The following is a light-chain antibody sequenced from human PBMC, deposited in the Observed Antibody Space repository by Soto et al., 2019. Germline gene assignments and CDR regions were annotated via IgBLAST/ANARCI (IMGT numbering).Light chain of an antibody. J-gene: IGLJ1*01. CDR1: SSNIGAGYD. Sequence: QAVVTQPPSVSGAPGQRVTISCTGSSSNIGAGYDVHWYQQLPGTDPKLLIYGNSNRPSGVPDRFSGSKSGTSASLAITGLQAEDEADDYCQSYDSSLSVLYVFVTGTTVTVL. CDR2: GNS. CDR3: QSYDSSLSVLYV. V-gene: IGLV1-40*01.